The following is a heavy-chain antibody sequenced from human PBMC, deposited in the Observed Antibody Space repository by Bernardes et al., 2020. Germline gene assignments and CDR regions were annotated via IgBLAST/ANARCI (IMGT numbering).Heavy chain of an antibody. CDR1: GFTFSNYA. V-gene: IGHV3-23*01. Sequence: GGSLRLSCVASGFTFSNYAMNWVRQAPGKGLEWVSGITGSGGGTYYADSVQGRFTISRDTSKNTMYLQMNSLRAEDTAVYYCAKVGSRSWGYNSDWGQGTLVTVSS. CDR3: AKVGSRSWGYNSD. CDR2: ITGSGGGT. D-gene: IGHD6-19*01. J-gene: IGHJ4*02.